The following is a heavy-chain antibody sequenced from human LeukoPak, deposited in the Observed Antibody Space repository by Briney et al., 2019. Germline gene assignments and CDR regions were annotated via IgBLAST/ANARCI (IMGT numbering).Heavy chain of an antibody. J-gene: IGHJ6*03. Sequence: SETLSLTCTVSGGSISSYYWSWLRQPPGKALEWLGYIYYSGRTNYNPSLKSRVTISADTSKNQFSLKLSYVTAADTAVYYCARGEYSSSYYYYYYMDVWAKGTTVTVSS. CDR1: GGSISSYY. CDR3: ARGEYSSSYYYYYYMDV. D-gene: IGHD6-6*01. CDR2: IYYSGRT. V-gene: IGHV4-59*01.